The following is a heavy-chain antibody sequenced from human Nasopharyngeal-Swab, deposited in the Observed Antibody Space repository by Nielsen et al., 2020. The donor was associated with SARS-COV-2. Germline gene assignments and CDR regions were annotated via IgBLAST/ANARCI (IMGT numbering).Heavy chain of an antibody. CDR2: INAGNGNT. CDR3: ARDPSFYGDPWYYFDY. CDR1: GYTFTSYA. Sequence: ASVKVSCKASGYTFTSYAMHWVRQAPGQRLEWMGRINAGNGNTKYSQKFQGRVTITRDTSASTAYMELSSLRSEDTAVYYCARDPSFYGDPWYYFDYWGQGTLVTVSS. V-gene: IGHV1-3*01. D-gene: IGHD4-17*01. J-gene: IGHJ4*02.